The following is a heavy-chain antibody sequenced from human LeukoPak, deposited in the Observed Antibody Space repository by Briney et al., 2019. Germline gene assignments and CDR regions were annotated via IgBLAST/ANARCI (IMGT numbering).Heavy chain of an antibody. CDR1: GYTFTSYY. CDR3: ARVGYSYDSSGYYGFDY. J-gene: IGHJ4*02. Sequence: ASVKVSCKASGYTFTSYYMHWVRQAPGQGLEWMGIINPSGGSTSYAQKFQGRDTMTRDTSTSTVYMELSSLRSEDTAVYYCARVGYSYDSSGYYGFDYWGQGTLVTVSS. V-gene: IGHV1-46*01. D-gene: IGHD3-22*01. CDR2: INPSGGST.